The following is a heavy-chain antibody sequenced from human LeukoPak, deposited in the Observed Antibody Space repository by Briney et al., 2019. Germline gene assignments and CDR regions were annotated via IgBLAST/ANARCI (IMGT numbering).Heavy chain of an antibody. CDR1: GYTFTSYY. V-gene: IGHV1-46*01. J-gene: IGHJ6*03. CDR3: ARGAAHYGGKAYYYYMDV. Sequence: GASVKVSCKASGYTFTSYYMHWVRQAPGQGLEWMGIINPSGGSTSYAQKFQGRVTMTRDTSTSTVYMERSSLRSEETAVYYCARGAAHYGGKAYYYYMDVWGKGNTVTVS. D-gene: IGHD4-23*01. CDR2: INPSGGST.